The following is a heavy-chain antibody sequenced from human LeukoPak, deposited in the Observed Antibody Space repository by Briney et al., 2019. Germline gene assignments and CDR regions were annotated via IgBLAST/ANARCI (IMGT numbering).Heavy chain of an antibody. V-gene: IGHV7-4-1*02. CDR2: INTNTGNP. Sequence: EASVKVSCKASGYSLTSYALNWVRQAPGQGFEWMGWINTNTGNPTYAQGFTGRFVFSSDTSVSTAHLQISSLKAEDTAVYFCARGRGASSGSGSHGTTSSYYMDVWGKGTTVTVSS. J-gene: IGHJ6*03. D-gene: IGHD3-10*01. CDR3: ARGRGASSGSGSHGTTSSYYMDV. CDR1: GYSLTSYA.